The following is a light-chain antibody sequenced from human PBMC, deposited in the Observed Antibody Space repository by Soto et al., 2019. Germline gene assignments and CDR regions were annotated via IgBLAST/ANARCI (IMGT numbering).Light chain of an antibody. Sequence: DMQMTQSPSSLSASVVDRVAVTCPASQSVSSYLNWYQQKPGKAPKLLIYVASSLQGGVPSRLSGSGSGTDFTLTIGSLQPDDFATYYCQQSYSTPITFGQGTRLEIK. CDR1: QSVSSY. V-gene: IGKV1-39*01. CDR2: VAS. J-gene: IGKJ5*01. CDR3: QQSYSTPIT.